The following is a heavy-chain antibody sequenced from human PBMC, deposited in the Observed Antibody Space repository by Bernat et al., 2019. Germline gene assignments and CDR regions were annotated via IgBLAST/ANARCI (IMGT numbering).Heavy chain of an antibody. V-gene: IGHV3-23*01. CDR1: GFTFSSYA. J-gene: IGHJ6*02. CDR2: ISGSGGST. CDR3: ARDTIFGVSLGDYGMDV. D-gene: IGHD3-3*01. Sequence: EVQLLESGGGLVQPGGSLRLSCAASGFTFSSYAMSWVRQAPGKGLEWVSAISGSGGSTYYADSVKGRFTISRDNSKNTLYLQMNSLRAEDTAVYYCARDTIFGVSLGDYGMDVWGQGTTVTVSS.